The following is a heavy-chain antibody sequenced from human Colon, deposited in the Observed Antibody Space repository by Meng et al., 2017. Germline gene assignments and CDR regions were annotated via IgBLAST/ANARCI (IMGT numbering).Heavy chain of an antibody. CDR2: IYYSGST. J-gene: IGHJ5*02. CDR1: GGSVSSGSYY. CDR3: ARNYGP. V-gene: IGHV4-61*01. Sequence: QVQLQEAGPGLVRPSETLSLTCTVSGGSVSSGSYYWSWIRQPPGKGLEWIGYIYYSGSTNYNPSLKSRVTISVDTSKNQFSLKLSSVTAADTAVYYCARNYGPWGQGTLVTVSS. D-gene: IGHD4-17*01.